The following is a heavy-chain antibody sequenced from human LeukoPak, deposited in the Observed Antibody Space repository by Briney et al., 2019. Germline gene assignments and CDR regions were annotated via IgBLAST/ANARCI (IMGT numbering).Heavy chain of an antibody. J-gene: IGHJ4*02. CDR3: AKHDYGDLTPSPFPI. CDR1: GFTFSNYW. CDR2: IYIDGSNT. V-gene: IGHV3-74*01. D-gene: IGHD4-17*01. Sequence: PGGSLRLSCAASGFTFSNYWMNWVRQAPGKGLVWVSRIYIDGSNTHYADSVKGRFTISRDNSKNTLSLQMNSLRAEDTAIYYCAKHDYGDLTPSPFPIWGQGTLVTVSS.